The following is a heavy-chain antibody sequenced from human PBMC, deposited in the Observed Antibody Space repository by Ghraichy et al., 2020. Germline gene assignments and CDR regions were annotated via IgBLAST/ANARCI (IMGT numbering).Heavy chain of an antibody. CDR1: GFSLNTSGVG. CDR2: IYWDDDK. V-gene: IGHV2-5*02. CDR3: LHRQMTTKIYSWFVT. Sequence: SGPTLVKPTQTLTLTCTFSGFSLNTSGVGVGWIRQPPEKALEWLALIYWDDDKRYSPSLKSRLTVTKDTSKNQVVLTMTNMDPVDTATYYCLHRQMTTKIYSWFVTWGQGTLVTVSS. D-gene: IGHD5-24*01. J-gene: IGHJ5*02.